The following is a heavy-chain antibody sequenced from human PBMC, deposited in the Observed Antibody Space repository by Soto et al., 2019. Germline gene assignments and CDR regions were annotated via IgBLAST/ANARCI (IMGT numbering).Heavy chain of an antibody. Sequence: SGPTLVNPTQTLTLTCTFSGFSLTTGGVGVGWIRQPPGKALEWLALIYWDDDKRYSPSLKSRLTVTKDTSKNQVVLTMTNMDPVDTATYYCAHTRRAAAEVRWFDPWGQGTLVTVSS. V-gene: IGHV2-5*02. D-gene: IGHD6-6*01. J-gene: IGHJ5*02. CDR2: IYWDDDK. CDR3: AHTRRAAAEVRWFDP. CDR1: GFSLTTGGVG.